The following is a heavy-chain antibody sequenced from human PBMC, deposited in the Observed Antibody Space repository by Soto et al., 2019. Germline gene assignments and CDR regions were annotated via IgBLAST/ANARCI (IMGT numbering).Heavy chain of an antibody. CDR2: IYNEFT. CDR1: GFTVTEIY. Sequence: PGESLKISCVASGFTVTEIYMNWVRQAPGKGLEWVSVIYNEFTDYADSVRGRFSISTDSSKNTLYLQMNSLRAEDTALYYFAKVLAIFGVVIPLYYYDGMDVWGQGTTVTVSS. J-gene: IGHJ6*02. V-gene: IGHV3-66*01. D-gene: IGHD3-3*01. CDR3: AKVLAIFGVVIPLYYYDGMDV.